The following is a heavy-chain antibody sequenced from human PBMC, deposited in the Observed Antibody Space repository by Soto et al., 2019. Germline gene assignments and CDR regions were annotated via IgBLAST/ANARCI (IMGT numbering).Heavy chain of an antibody. J-gene: IGHJ6*02. V-gene: IGHV3-23*01. CDR2: ISGSGGST. D-gene: IGHD3-16*01. Sequence: EVQLLESGGGLVQPGGSLRLSCAASGFTFSSYAMSWVRQAPGKGLEWVSAISGSGGSTYYAASVKGRFTISRDNSKNTLYLQMNSLRAEDTAVYYCAKFPGDVVYYYGMDVWGQGTTVTVSS. CDR1: GFTFSSYA. CDR3: AKFPGDVVYYYGMDV.